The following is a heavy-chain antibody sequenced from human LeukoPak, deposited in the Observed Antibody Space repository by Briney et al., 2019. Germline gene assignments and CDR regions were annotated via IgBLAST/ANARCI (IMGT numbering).Heavy chain of an antibody. D-gene: IGHD1-1*01. CDR1: GGSISSYY. J-gene: IGHJ5*02. Sequence: SETLSLTCTVSGGSISSYYWSWIRQPPGKGLEWIGYIYYSGSTSYNPSLKSRVTISVDTSKNQFSLKLSSVTAADTAVYYCARVLEPTTIFDPWGQGTLVTVSS. CDR2: IYYSGST. V-gene: IGHV4-59*01. CDR3: ARVLEPTTIFDP.